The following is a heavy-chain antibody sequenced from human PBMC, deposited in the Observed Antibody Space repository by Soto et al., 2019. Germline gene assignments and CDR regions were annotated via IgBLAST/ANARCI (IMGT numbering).Heavy chain of an antibody. CDR3: AGMPYTSGLRFDP. J-gene: IGHJ5*02. V-gene: IGHV4-30-2*01. CDR2: IYQSGVT. Sequence: PSETLSLTCNMSGDSYSISTYSWSWIRQPPGKALQWIGFIYQSGVTSYNPSPASRVSISLDRSNNQCSLKLKSVTAADTAVYFCAGMPYTSGLRFDPWGPGTLVTVSS. CDR1: GDSYSISTYS. D-gene: IGHD6-19*01.